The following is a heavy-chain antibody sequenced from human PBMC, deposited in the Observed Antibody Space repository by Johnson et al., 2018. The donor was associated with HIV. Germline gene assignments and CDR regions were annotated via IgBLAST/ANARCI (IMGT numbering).Heavy chain of an antibody. CDR1: AFPFDDHA. CDR3: ARDLARRGGAAFDI. Sequence: VQLVESGGGLVQPGRSLRLSCAASAFPFDDHALHWVRQTPGKGLQWFSIILKGRFTISRDISKNTLYLQRNSLRAEDTAVYFCARDLARRGGAAFDIWGQGTMVTVSS. D-gene: IGHD1-26*01. CDR2: I. J-gene: IGHJ3*02. V-gene: IGHV3-9*01.